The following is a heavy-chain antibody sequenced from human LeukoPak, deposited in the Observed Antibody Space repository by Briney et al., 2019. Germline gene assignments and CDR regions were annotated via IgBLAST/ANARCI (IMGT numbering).Heavy chain of an antibody. CDR1: GYTFTSYD. D-gene: IGHD3-10*01. Sequence: GASVKVSCKASGYTFTSYDINRVRQATGQGLEWMGWMNPNSGNTGYAQKFQGRVTITRNTSISTAYMELSSLRSEDTAVYYCARGLLWFGELLHDYWGQGTLVTVSS. V-gene: IGHV1-8*03. J-gene: IGHJ4*02. CDR2: MNPNSGNT. CDR3: ARGLLWFGELLHDY.